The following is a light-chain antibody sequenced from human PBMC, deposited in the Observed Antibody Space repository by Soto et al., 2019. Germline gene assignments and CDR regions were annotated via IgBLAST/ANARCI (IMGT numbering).Light chain of an antibody. CDR3: QQYITYSRT. Sequence: DIQMTQSPSTLSPSVGDRVTITCRASQSISTWLAWYQHKPGKAPKLLIYQASSLEGGVPSRFSGSGSGTEFTLTISSLQPDDFATYYCQQYITYSRTFGQGTRVETK. J-gene: IGKJ2*02. V-gene: IGKV1-5*03. CDR2: QAS. CDR1: QSISTW.